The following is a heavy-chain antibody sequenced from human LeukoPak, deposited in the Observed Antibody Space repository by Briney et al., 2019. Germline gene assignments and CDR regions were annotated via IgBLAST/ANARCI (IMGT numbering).Heavy chain of an antibody. V-gene: IGHV1-46*01. D-gene: IGHD2-2*01. J-gene: IGHJ4*02. CDR3: ASSYCSSTSCYPSGYFDY. CDR1: GYTFTDHY. Sequence: ASVTVSCKASGYTFTDHYMHWVRQAPGQGLEWMGIINPSGGRTSYAQKFQGRVTMTRDTSTRTVYMELSSLRSEDTAVYYCASSYCSSTSCYPSGYFDYWGQGTLVTVSS. CDR2: INPSGGRT.